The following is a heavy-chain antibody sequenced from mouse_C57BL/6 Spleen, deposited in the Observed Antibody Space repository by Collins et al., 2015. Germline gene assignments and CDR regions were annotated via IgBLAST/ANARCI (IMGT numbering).Heavy chain of an antibody. Sequence: QIQLVQSGPELKKPGETVKISCKASGYTFTNYGMNWVRQAPGKGLKWMGWINTYTGEPTYADDFKGRFAFSLETSASTAYLQINNLKNEDTATYFCARSGGIKGWFAYWGQGTLVTVSA. V-gene: IGHV9-3-1*01. CDR3: ARSGGIKGWFAY. CDR1: GYTFTNYG. J-gene: IGHJ3*01. CDR2: INTYTGEP. D-gene: IGHD1-1*02.